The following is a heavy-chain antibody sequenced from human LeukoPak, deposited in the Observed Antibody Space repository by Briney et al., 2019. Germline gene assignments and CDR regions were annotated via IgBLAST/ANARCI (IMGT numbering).Heavy chain of an antibody. V-gene: IGHV3-9*01. CDR3: AKDIDPSDSSGWFGGYYFDY. CDR2: ISWNSGSI. Sequence: GGSLRLSCAASGFTFSSYGMHWVRQAPGKGLEWVSGISWNSGSIGYADSVKGRFTISRDNAKNSLYLQMNSLRAEDTALYYRAKDIDPSDSSGWFGGYYFDYWGQGTLVTVSS. CDR1: GFTFSSYG. D-gene: IGHD6-19*01. J-gene: IGHJ4*02.